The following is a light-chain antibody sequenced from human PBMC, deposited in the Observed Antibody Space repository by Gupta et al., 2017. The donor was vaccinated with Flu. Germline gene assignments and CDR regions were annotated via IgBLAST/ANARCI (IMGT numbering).Light chain of an antibody. CDR2: DAS. V-gene: IGKV3-11*01. J-gene: IGKJ4*01. CDR3: QQRNDLFT. CDR1: QSVNYY. Sequence: IVLTQSPATLSLSPGDRATLSCRASQSVNYYLAWYQQRPGQAPRLIIYDASKRATGVTVRFSGSGAGKDFTLTSSSRQPEDCAVYYWQQRNDLFTFGGGTKLEIK.